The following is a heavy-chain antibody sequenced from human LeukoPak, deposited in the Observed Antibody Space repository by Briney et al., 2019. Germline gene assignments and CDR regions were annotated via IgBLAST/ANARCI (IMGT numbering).Heavy chain of an antibody. CDR2: INHSGST. D-gene: IGHD3-9*01. Sequence: PSETPSLTCAVYGGSFSGYYWSWIRQPPGKGLEWIGEINHSGSTNYNPSLKSRVTISVDTSKNQFSLKLSSVTAADTAVYYCARVLVLRYFETFDYWGQGTLVTVSS. CDR3: ARVLVLRYFETFDY. J-gene: IGHJ4*02. CDR1: GGSFSGYY. V-gene: IGHV4-34*01.